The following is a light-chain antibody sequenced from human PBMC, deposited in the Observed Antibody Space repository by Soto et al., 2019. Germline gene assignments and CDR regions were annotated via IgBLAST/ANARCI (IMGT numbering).Light chain of an antibody. CDR3: QQYNSYPFT. CDR2: KAS. J-gene: IGKJ3*01. Sequence: DIQMTQSPSTVSASVGDRVTITCRASQSMTSWLAWYQQKPGKAPKLLIYKASSLESGVPSRFSGSGSGTEFTLTISSLQPDDFATYYCQQYNSYPFTFGPGTKVDIK. CDR1: QSMTSW. V-gene: IGKV1-5*03.